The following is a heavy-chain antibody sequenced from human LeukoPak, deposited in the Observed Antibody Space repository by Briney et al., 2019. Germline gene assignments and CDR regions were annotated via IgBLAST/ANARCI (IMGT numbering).Heavy chain of an antibody. D-gene: IGHD3-22*01. V-gene: IGHV3-13*04. CDR3: ARGHYYYDSSGYYQNWFDP. Sequence: GGSLRLSCAASGFTFSSYDMHWVRQATGKGLEWVSAIGTAGDTYYPGSVKGRFTISRENAKNSLYLQVNSLRAGDTAVYYCARGHYYYDSSGYYQNWFDPWGQGTLVTVSS. CDR1: GFTFSSYD. J-gene: IGHJ5*02. CDR2: IGTAGDT.